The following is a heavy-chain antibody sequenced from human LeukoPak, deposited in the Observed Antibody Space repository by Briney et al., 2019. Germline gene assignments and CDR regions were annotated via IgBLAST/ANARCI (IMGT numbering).Heavy chain of an antibody. J-gene: IGHJ4*02. V-gene: IGHV1-2*02. CDR1: GYTFTSYG. Sequence: ASVKVSCKASGYTFTSYGISWVRQAPGQGLEWMGWINPNSGGTNYAQKFQGRVTMTRDTSISTAYMELSRLRSDDTAVYYCARMDTAMENGDYWGQGTLVTVSS. CDR2: INPNSGGT. CDR3: ARMDTAMENGDY. D-gene: IGHD5-18*01.